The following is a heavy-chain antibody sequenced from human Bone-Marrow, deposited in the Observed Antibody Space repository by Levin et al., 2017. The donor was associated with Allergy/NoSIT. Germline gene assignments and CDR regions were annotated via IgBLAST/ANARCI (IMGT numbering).Heavy chain of an antibody. CDR3: ARDEFASGWYPTSDY. CDR2: IRQDESEK. Sequence: LSLTCAASGFTFSSYWMSWVRQTPGKGLEWVANIRQDESEKYYVDSVKGRFTISRDNAKNSLYLQMNSLRAEDTGIYYCARDEFASGWYPTSDYWGQGTLVTVSS. CDR1: GFTFSSYW. J-gene: IGHJ4*02. V-gene: IGHV3-7*01. D-gene: IGHD6-19*01.